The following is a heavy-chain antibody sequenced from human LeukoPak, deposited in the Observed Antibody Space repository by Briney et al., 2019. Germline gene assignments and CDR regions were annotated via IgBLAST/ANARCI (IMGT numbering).Heavy chain of an antibody. CDR3: ARDITIFGVVTAPFDY. V-gene: IGHV3-23*01. J-gene: IGHJ4*02. D-gene: IGHD3-3*01. Sequence: GGSLRLSCAASEFTFSSYAMTWVRQAPGKGLEWVSAISGSGTNTYYSSSVRGRFTISRDNAKNSLYLQMNSLRAEDTAVYYCARDITIFGVVTAPFDYWGQGTLVTVSS. CDR2: ISGSGTNT. CDR1: EFTFSSYA.